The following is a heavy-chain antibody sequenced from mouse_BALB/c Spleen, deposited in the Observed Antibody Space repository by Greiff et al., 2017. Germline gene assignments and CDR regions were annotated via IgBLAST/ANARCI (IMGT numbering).Heavy chain of an antibody. V-gene: IGHV1S81*02. J-gene: IGHJ2*01. CDR3: ARSSSGTAFDY. D-gene: IGHD4-1*01. CDR2: INPSNGRT. Sequence: QVQLQQPGAELVKPGASVKLSCKASGYTFTSYWMHWVKQRPGQGLEWIGEINPSNGRTNYNEKFKSKATLTVDKSSSTAYMQLSSLTSEDSAVYYCARSSSGTAFDYWGQGTTLTVSS. CDR1: GYTFTSYW.